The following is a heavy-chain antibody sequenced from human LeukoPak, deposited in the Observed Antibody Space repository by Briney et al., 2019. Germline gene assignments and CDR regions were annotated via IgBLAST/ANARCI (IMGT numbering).Heavy chain of an antibody. J-gene: IGHJ5*01. Sequence: PGGSLRLSCAASGFTFSSYGMSWVRQAPGKGLEWVSAISGSGGSTYYADSVKGRFTISRDNSKNTLYLQMNSLRGEDTAVYYCARDIDWLDCWGQGTLVTVSS. CDR2: ISGSGGST. CDR3: ARDIDWLDC. D-gene: IGHD2-15*01. CDR1: GFTFSSYG. V-gene: IGHV3-23*01.